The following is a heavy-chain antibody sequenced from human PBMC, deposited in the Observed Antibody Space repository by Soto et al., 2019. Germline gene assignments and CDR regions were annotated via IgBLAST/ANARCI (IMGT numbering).Heavy chain of an antibody. CDR3: ARDVIDTTVDYYFDY. Sequence: SETLSLTCTVYGVSISSGYFYWSWIRHPPWKGLEWIGYIYHTGSSQYHPSLRGRVAFSMDTSKNQFSLELRSVTAADTAMYYCARDVIDTTVDYYFDYWGQGXMVTVYS. D-gene: IGHD4-17*01. CDR2: IYHTGSS. J-gene: IGHJ4*02. V-gene: IGHV4-30-4*01. CDR1: GVSISSGYFY.